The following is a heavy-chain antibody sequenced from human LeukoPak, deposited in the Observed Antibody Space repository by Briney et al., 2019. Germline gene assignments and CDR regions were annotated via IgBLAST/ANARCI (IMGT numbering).Heavy chain of an antibody. V-gene: IGHV5-51*01. J-gene: IGHJ3*02. CDR1: GYSFTSYW. Sequence: GESLKISCKGSGYSFTSYWIGWVRQMPGKGLEWMGIIYPGDSDTRYSPSLQGQVTISADKSISTAHLQWSSLKASDTAMYYCARTTKIVVVPAAIRPFAAFDIWGQGTMVTVSS. CDR2: IYPGDSDT. CDR3: ARTTKIVVVPAAIRPFAAFDI. D-gene: IGHD2-2*01.